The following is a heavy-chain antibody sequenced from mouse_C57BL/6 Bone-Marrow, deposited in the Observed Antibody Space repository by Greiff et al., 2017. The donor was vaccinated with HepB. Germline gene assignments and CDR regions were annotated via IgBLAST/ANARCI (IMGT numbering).Heavy chain of an antibody. CDR2: IYPRSGNT. CDR1: GYTFTSYG. J-gene: IGHJ2*01. D-gene: IGHD1-1*01. CDR3: ARCPLIYYYGYFDY. Sequence: VQLQQSGAELARPGASVKLSCKASGYTFTSYGMSWVKQRTGQGLEWIGEIYPRSGNTYYNEKFKGKATLTADKSSSTAYMELRSLTSEDSAVYFCARCPLIYYYGYFDYWGQGTTLTVSS. V-gene: IGHV1-81*01.